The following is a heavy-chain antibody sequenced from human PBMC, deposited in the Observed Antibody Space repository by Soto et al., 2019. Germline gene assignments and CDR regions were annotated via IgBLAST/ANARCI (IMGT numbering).Heavy chain of an antibody. D-gene: IGHD3-9*01. V-gene: IGHV4-61*01. CDR3: ARGSMILAGESHRYNWFDP. Sequence: QVQLQESGPGLVKPSETLSLTCSVSGSSVRSGSYYWSWIRQSPGKGLEWIGYMHHSGSTNYNPALTSRVILSIDTSENQFSLKLRSVTAADTAVYSCARGSMILAGESHRYNWFDPWGQGSLVTVSS. J-gene: IGHJ5*02. CDR2: MHHSGST. CDR1: GSSVRSGSYY.